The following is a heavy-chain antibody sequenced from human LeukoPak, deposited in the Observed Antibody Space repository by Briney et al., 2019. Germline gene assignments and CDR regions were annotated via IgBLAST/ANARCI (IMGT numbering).Heavy chain of an antibody. CDR2: ISAYNGNT. CDR3: ARDRATMVRGVIPGY. V-gene: IGHV1-18*01. CDR1: GYTFTSYG. Sequence: GASVKVSCKASGYTFTSYGISWVRQAPGQGLEWMGWISAYNGNTNYAQKLQGRVTMTTDTSTSTAYMELRSLRSDDTAVYYCARDRATMVRGVIPGYWGQGTLVTVSS. D-gene: IGHD3-10*01. J-gene: IGHJ4*02.